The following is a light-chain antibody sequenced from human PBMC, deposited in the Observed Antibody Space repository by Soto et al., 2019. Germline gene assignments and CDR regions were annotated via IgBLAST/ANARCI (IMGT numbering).Light chain of an antibody. J-gene: IGKJ1*01. CDR2: GAS. Sequence: ENVLTQSPGTLSLSPGEGATLSCRASQSVSNNYLAWYQRKPGQAPRPLIYGASSRVPGIPDRFSGGGSGTDFTLPISRLDPEDFAVYYCQQYGSIPWTFGQGTKVEIK. V-gene: IGKV3-20*01. CDR3: QQYGSIPWT. CDR1: QSVSNNY.